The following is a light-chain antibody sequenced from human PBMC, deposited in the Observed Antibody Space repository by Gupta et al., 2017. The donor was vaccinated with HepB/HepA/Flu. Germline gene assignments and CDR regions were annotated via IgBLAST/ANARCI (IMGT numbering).Light chain of an antibody. V-gene: IGLV2-14*03. CDR2: DVS. CDR3: SSYTSSTTWV. Sequence: QSALTQPASVSGSPGQTITIFCTGTNSDVGGYDFVSWYQQHPGKVPNLLIFDVSRRPSGVSDRFSASKSGNTASLSISQLQAEDEADYYCSSYTSSTTWVFGGGTKLTVL. J-gene: IGLJ3*02. CDR1: NSDVGGYDF.